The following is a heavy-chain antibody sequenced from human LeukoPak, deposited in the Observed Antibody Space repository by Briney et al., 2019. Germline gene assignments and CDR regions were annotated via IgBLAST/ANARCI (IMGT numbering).Heavy chain of an antibody. J-gene: IGHJ4*02. CDR1: GFTFSSYA. CDR2: ISGSGGST. CDR3: AKKENYCGGDCRPYDY. Sequence: GGSLRLSCAASGFTFSSYAMSWVRQAPGKGLEWVSAISGSGGSTYYADSVKGRFTISRDNSKNTLYLQMNSLRAEDTAVYYCAKKENYCGGDCRPYDYWGQGTLVTVSS. D-gene: IGHD2-21*02. V-gene: IGHV3-23*01.